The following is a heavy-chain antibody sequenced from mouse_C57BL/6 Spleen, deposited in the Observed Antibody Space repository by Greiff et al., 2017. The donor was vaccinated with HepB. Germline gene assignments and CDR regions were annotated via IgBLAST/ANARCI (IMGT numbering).Heavy chain of an antibody. D-gene: IGHD1-1*01. J-gene: IGHJ4*01. V-gene: IGHV1-39*01. CDR2: INPNYGTT. Sequence: VQLQQSGPELVKPGASVKISCKASGYSFTDYNMNWVKQSNGKSLEWIGVINPNYGTTSYNQKFKGKATLTVDKASSTAYMQLNSLTSEDSAVYYCAREGYYYGSRAFYAMDYWGQGTSVTVSS. CDR3: AREGYYYGSRAFYAMDY. CDR1: GYSFTDYN.